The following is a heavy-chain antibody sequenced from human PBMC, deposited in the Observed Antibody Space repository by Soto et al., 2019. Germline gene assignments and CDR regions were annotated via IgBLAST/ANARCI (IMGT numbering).Heavy chain of an antibody. CDR3: ARGAWYCSGGSCPRRFDY. D-gene: IGHD2-15*01. Sequence: EVQLVESGGGLVQPGGSLRLSCAASGFTFSSYDMHWVRQATGKGLEWVSAIGTAGDTYYPGSVKGRFTISRENAKNSLYLQMNSLRAGDTAVYYCARGAWYCSGGSCPRRFDYWGQGTLVTVSS. CDR1: GFTFSSYD. V-gene: IGHV3-13*01. CDR2: IGTAGDT. J-gene: IGHJ4*02.